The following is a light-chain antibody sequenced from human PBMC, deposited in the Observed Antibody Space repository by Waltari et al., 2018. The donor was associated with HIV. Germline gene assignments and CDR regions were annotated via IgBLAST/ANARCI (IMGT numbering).Light chain of an antibody. CDR3: HQYGGSPRT. V-gene: IGKV3-20*01. CDR2: GAS. Sequence: EIVLTQSPGTLSLSPGDRATLSCRASQSVGSTYLAWYQQKSGQAPRLLIYGASSRATGIPDRFSGSGSGTDFTLTISRLEPEDSAVYFCHQYGGSPRTFGQGTKLEI. J-gene: IGKJ2*01. CDR1: QSVGSTY.